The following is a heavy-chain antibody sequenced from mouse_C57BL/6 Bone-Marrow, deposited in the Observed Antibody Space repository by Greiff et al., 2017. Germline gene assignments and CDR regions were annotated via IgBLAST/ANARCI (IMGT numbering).Heavy chain of an antibody. D-gene: IGHD1-1*01. V-gene: IGHV1-64*01. CDR1: GYTFTSYW. J-gene: IGHJ2*01. CDR3: ARAYGSSYRFDY. Sequence: QVQLQLSGAELVKPGASVKLSCKASGYTFTSYWMHWVKQRPGQGLEWIGMIHPNSGSTNYNEKFKSKATLTVDKSSSTAYMQLSSLTSEDSAVYYCARAYGSSYRFDYWGQGTTLTVSS. CDR2: IHPNSGST.